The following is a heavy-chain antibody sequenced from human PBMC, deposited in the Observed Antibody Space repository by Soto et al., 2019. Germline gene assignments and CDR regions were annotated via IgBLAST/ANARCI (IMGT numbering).Heavy chain of an antibody. CDR1: SGSINSFY. CDR3: ARDRIIGTSYSDY. Sequence: SETLSLTCTVSSGSINSFYWSWIRQPAGKGLEWIGRIHSSGTTSYNPSLKSRVTMSVDTSRNQFSLKLTSVTAADTAVYYCARDRIIGTSYSDYWGQGVLVTVSS. D-gene: IGHD1-7*01. CDR2: IHSSGTT. V-gene: IGHV4-4*07. J-gene: IGHJ4*02.